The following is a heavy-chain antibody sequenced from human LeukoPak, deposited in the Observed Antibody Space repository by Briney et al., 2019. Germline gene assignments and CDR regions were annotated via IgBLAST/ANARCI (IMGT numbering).Heavy chain of an antibody. CDR3: AKDEPGSYSPSDY. D-gene: IGHD3-10*01. V-gene: IGHV3-30*18. J-gene: IGHJ4*02. CDR1: GFTFNNYA. Sequence: GGSLRLSCAASGFTFNNYAMHWVRPAPGKGLNRVAFISYDGSDKYYADSVKGRFTISRDNSTNTLYLQMNSLRPEDTAVYYRAKDEPGSYSPSDYWGQGTLVTVSS. CDR2: ISYDGSDK.